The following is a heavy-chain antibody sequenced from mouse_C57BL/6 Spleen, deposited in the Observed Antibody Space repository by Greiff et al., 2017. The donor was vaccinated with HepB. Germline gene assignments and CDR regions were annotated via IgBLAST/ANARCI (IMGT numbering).Heavy chain of an antibody. Sequence: QVQLQQPGAELVRPGSSVKLSCKASGYTFTSYWMDWVKQRPGQGLEWIGNIYPSDSETHYNQKFKDKATLTVDKSSSTAYMPLSSLTSEDSAVYYCARYYDYLFDYWGQGTTLTVSS. V-gene: IGHV1-61*01. J-gene: IGHJ2*01. D-gene: IGHD2-4*01. CDR2: IYPSDSET. CDR1: GYTFTSYW. CDR3: ARYYDYLFDY.